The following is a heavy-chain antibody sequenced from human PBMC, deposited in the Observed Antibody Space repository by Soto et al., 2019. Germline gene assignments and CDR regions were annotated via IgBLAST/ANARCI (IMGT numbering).Heavy chain of an antibody. CDR1: GGTFSRHA. J-gene: IGHJ5*02. CDR2: IIPLSGTT. Sequence: QVQLVQSGSEVKMPGSSVKVSRKTSGGTFSRHAINWVRQAPGQGLEWMGGIIPLSGTTNYAQKFKGRVTISADESSSTVYMELSSLKSEDAAVYYCARAAIHGSSWYFWFDPWGQGTLVTVSS. CDR3: ARAAIHGSSWYFWFDP. D-gene: IGHD6-13*01. V-gene: IGHV1-69*01.